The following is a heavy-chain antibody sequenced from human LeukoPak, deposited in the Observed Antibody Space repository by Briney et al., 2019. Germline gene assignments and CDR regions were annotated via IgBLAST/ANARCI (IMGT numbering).Heavy chain of an antibody. Sequence: SETLSLTCAVSGGSISSGGYSWSWIRQPPGKGLEWIGYIYHSGSTYYNPSLKSRVTISVDRSKNQFSLKLSSVTAADTAVYYCAKGALHARGGDCHWGDAFDIWGQGTMVTVSS. CDR1: GGSISSGGYS. V-gene: IGHV4-30-2*01. CDR3: AKGALHARGGDCHWGDAFDI. D-gene: IGHD2-21*02. J-gene: IGHJ3*02. CDR2: IYHSGST.